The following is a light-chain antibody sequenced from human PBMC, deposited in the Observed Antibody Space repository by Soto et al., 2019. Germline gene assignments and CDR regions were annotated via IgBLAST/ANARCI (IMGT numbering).Light chain of an antibody. J-gene: IGKJ4*01. CDR2: DTS. Sequence: EIVLTQSPVTLSLSPGDTATLSCRASESVVRYLAWYPQKPGQAPRFLMYDTSKRATGIPARFSGSGYGRDFTLTISSLEPEDFAVYYCQQRSNWPLTFGGGTKVEIK. CDR1: ESVVRY. V-gene: IGKV3-11*02. CDR3: QQRSNWPLT.